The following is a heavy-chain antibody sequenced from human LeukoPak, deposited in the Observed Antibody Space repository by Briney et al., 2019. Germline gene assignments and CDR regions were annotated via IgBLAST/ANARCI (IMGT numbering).Heavy chain of an antibody. CDR2: FGSDLSFT. D-gene: IGHD5-24*01. V-gene: IGHV3-21*06. Sequence: GGSLRLSCGGSGFTFSHYSMNWVRQAPGKGLEWVASFGSDLSFTSYADSVKGRFTISRDNAESSLHLHMHSPRAEDTAMYYCARDRLGDGYIREFDSWGQGTLVTVSS. J-gene: IGHJ4*02. CDR3: ARDRLGDGYIREFDS. CDR1: GFTFSHYS.